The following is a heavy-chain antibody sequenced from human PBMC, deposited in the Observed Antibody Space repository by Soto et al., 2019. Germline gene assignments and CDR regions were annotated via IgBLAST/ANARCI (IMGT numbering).Heavy chain of an antibody. CDR3: ARVGNDSPTLGGYYYYGMDV. Sequence: EVQLVETGGGLIQPGGSLRLSCAASGFTVSSNYMSWVRQAPGKGLEWVSVIYSGGSTYYADSVKGRFTISRDNSKNTLYLQMNSLRAEDTAVYYCARVGNDSPTLGGYYYYGMDVWGQGTTVTVSS. V-gene: IGHV3-53*02. CDR2: IYSGGST. J-gene: IGHJ6*02. CDR1: GFTVSSNY. D-gene: IGHD1-26*01.